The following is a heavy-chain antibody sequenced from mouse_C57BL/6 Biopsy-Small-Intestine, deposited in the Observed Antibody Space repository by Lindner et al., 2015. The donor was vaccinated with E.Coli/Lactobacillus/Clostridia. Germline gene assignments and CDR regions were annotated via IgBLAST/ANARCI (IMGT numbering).Heavy chain of an antibody. J-gene: IGHJ3*01. CDR3: AREGYGNSFAY. CDR1: GYTFTNYV. D-gene: IGHD2-10*02. Sequence: VQLQEYGPELVKPGASVKMSCKASGYTFTNYVLHWVKQKPGQGLEWVGYINPYNDGTKYNEKFKGKATLTSDKSSSTAYMDLSSLTSEDSAVYYCAREGYGNSFAYWGQGTLVTVSA. V-gene: IGHV1-14*01. CDR2: INPYNDGT.